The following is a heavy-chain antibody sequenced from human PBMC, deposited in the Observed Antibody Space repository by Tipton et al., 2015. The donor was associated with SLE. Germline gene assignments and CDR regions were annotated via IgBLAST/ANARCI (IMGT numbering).Heavy chain of an antibody. D-gene: IGHD6-19*01. V-gene: IGHV4-59*11. CDR3: ARAAIGGWGDFDY. J-gene: IGHJ4*02. CDR2: IFYSGTT. Sequence: TLSLTCTVSGGSISSHYWNWIRQPPGKGLEWIGSIFYSGTTNYNPSLKSRVIISRDTSKNHFSLKMNSVTSTDTAVYYCARAAIGGWGDFDYWGQGTLVTVSS. CDR1: GGSISSHY.